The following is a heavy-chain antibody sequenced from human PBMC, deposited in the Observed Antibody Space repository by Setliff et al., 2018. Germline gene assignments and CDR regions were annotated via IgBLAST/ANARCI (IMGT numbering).Heavy chain of an antibody. CDR2: INPASGNT. D-gene: IGHD3-16*01. CDR3: ARKGPNSSSHVFGY. Sequence: ASVKVSCKASGDPFNAYGVSWVRQAPGQRLQWMGWINPASGNTKYSQGFQGRVTITRDTSATTVYMELSSLRSDDIAVYYCARKGPNSSSHVFGYWGQGTLVTVSS. CDR1: GDPFNAYG. J-gene: IGHJ4*02. V-gene: IGHV1-3*03.